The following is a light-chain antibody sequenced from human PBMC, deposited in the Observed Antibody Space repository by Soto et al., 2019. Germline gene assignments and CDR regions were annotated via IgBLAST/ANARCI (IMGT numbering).Light chain of an antibody. CDR3: QQSYSTPIT. J-gene: IGKJ5*01. CDR2: AAS. Sequence: DIQMTQSKYSLSASVGDRVTITCLASQSISSYLNWYQQKPGKAPKLLIYAASSLQSGVPSRFSGSGSGTDFTLTISSLQPEDFATYYCQQSYSTPITFGQGTRLENK. V-gene: IGKV1-39*01. CDR1: QSISSY.